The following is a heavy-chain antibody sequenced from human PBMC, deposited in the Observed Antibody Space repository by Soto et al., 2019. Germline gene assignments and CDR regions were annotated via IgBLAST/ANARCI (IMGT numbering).Heavy chain of an antibody. Sequence: PGGSLRLSCAASGFTFSSYAMHWVRQAPGKGLEWVAVISYDGSNKYYADSVKGRFTISRDNSKNTLYLQMNSLRAEDTAVYYCARPGFVVVPASDAFDIWGQGTMVTVSS. J-gene: IGHJ3*02. CDR3: ARPGFVVVPASDAFDI. V-gene: IGHV3-30-3*01. D-gene: IGHD2-2*01. CDR1: GFTFSSYA. CDR2: ISYDGSNK.